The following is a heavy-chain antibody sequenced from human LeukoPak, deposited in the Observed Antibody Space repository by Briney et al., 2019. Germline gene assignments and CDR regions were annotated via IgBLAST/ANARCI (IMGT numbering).Heavy chain of an antibody. V-gene: IGHV3-74*01. CDR3: ARDGLPAARDI. D-gene: IGHD6-6*01. Sequence: GGSLRLSCAVSGFIFSQFWRQWVRQVPGKGLVWVSRINGDGSSTNYADSVKGRFTISRDNAKNTLYLQMNSLRAEDTAVYYCARDGLPAARDIWGQGTMVTVSS. CDR1: GFIFSQFW. J-gene: IGHJ3*02. CDR2: INGDGSST.